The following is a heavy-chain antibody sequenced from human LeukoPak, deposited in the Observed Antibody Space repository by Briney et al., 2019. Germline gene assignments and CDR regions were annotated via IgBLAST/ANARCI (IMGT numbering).Heavy chain of an antibody. CDR2: ISWNSGSI. D-gene: IGHD3-22*01. CDR3: AKDTLSYYGSRGSRAFDI. J-gene: IGHJ3*02. V-gene: IGHV3-9*01. Sequence: GGSLRLSCAASGFTFDDYAMHWVRQAPGKGLEWVSGISWNSGSIVYADSVKGRFTISRDNAKNSLYLQVNSLRAEDTALYYCAKDTLSYYGSRGSRAFDIWGQGTMVTVSS. CDR1: GFTFDDYA.